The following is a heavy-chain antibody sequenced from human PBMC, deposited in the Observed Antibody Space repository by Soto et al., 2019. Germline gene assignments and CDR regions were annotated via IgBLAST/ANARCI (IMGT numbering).Heavy chain of an antibody. D-gene: IGHD4-17*01. CDR2: IDPTHGST. CDR3: ARVSDDFGDQDTYDV. J-gene: IGHJ3*01. Sequence: QVQLVQSGAEVKKPGASVRVSCKAAGYTFTTYYMHWVRQAPGQGLEWMGVIDPTHGSTTYAQKFQGRVTMTSDTSTNTVYMELSSLKSEDTAVYYCARVSDDFGDQDTYDVWGQGTKVTVSS. V-gene: IGHV1-46*01. CDR1: GYTFTTYY.